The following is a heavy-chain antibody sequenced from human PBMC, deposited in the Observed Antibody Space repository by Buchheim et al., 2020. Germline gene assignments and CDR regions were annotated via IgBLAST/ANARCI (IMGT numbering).Heavy chain of an antibody. V-gene: IGHV3-33*01. CDR1: GFTFSSYG. Sequence: QVQLVESGGGVVQPGRSLRLSCAASGFTFSSYGMHWVRQAPGKGLEWVAVIWYDGSNKYYADSVKGRFTISRANSKNTLYLQMNSLRAEDTAVYYCARDHSGELPDLYYGMDVWGQGTT. J-gene: IGHJ6*02. CDR2: IWYDGSNK. D-gene: IGHD1-26*01. CDR3: ARDHSGELPDLYYGMDV.